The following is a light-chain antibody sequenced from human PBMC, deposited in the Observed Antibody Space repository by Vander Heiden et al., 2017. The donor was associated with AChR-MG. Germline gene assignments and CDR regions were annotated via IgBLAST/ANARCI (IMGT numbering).Light chain of an antibody. CDR3: SSYTSASTLRL. J-gene: IGLJ1*01. CDR2: DVN. CDR1: TSDY. Sequence: QSALTQPASVSGSPGQSFTIPCTGTTSDYVSWCQQHPGKAPKLVIYDVNNRPSGVSNRFSGSKSGNTASLTISGLQADDGVDYYCSSYTSASTLRLFGAGTKVNVL. V-gene: IGLV2-14*03.